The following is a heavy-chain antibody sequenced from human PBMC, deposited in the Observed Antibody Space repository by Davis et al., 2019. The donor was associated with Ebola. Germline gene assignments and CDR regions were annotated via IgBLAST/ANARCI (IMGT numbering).Heavy chain of an antibody. CDR1: GGSISGGSYY. V-gene: IGHV4-31*03. Sequence: LSLTCTVSGGSISGGSYYWSWIRQHPGKGLEWIGYIYYSGSTYYTPSLKSRVMILVDTSKNQFSLKLSSVTAADTAVYYCARAVRGIVVIITGIDYWGQGTLVTVSS. CDR3: ARAVRGIVVIITGIDY. J-gene: IGHJ4*02. D-gene: IGHD3-22*01. CDR2: IYYSGST.